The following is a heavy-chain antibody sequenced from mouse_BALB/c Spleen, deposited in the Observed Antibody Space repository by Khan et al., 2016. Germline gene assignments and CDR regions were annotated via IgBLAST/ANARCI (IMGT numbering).Heavy chain of an antibody. D-gene: IGHD2-3*01. CDR1: GFSLTSYG. V-gene: IGHV2-6*02. Sequence: QVQLKESGPGLVAPSQSLSITCTVSGFSLTSYGVHWVRQPPGKGLEWLVVIWSDGSTTYNSALKSRLSISKDNSKSQVFLKMNSRQTDDTAMYYWGRRDDGGGAMDYWGQGTSVTVSS. J-gene: IGHJ4*01. CDR3: GRRDDGGGAMDY. CDR2: IWSDGST.